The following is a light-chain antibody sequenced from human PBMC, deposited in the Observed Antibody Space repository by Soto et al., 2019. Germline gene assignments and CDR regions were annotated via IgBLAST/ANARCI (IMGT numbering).Light chain of an antibody. J-gene: IGKJ4*01. Sequence: DIQMTPSPSSLSASEGDRVTITCQASQDISKYLNWYQQKPGKAPKLLIYDASNLETGVPSRFSGSVSGTDFTFTISGLQPEDTATYYCQQYETPLLTFGGGTKVEIK. CDR1: QDISKY. V-gene: IGKV1-33*01. CDR2: DAS. CDR3: QQYETPLLT.